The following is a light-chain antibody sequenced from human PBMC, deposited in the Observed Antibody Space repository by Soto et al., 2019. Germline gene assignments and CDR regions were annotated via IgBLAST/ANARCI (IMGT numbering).Light chain of an antibody. J-gene: IGKJ3*01. CDR1: QSISSSY. V-gene: IGKV3-20*01. CDR2: GVS. Sequence: EIVLTQSPGTLSLSPVERATLSCRASQSISSSYFAWYQQKPGQAPRLLVYGVSSRATDVPDRFSGSGSGTEFTLTISSLQSEDFEVYYCQQYGGSFRVFGPGTKVDIK. CDR3: QQYGGSFRV.